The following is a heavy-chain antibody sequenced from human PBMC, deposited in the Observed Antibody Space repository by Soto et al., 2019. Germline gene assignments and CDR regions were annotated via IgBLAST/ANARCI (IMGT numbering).Heavy chain of an antibody. CDR1: GYTFTSYY. D-gene: IGHD6-19*01. J-gene: IGHJ4*02. Sequence: QVQLVQSGAEVKKPGASVKVSCKASGYTFTSYYMHWVRQAPGQGLEWMGIINPSGGSTSYAQKFQGRVTMTRDTSTSTVYMELSSLRSEDTAVYYCARTHACIAVAGTYYFDYWGQGTLVTVSS. V-gene: IGHV1-46*03. CDR3: ARTHACIAVAGTYYFDY. CDR2: INPSGGST.